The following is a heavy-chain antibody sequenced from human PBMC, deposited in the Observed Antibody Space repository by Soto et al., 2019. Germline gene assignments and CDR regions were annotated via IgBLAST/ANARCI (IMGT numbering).Heavy chain of an antibody. V-gene: IGHV1-2*02. J-gene: IGHJ4*02. CDR2: INPSNEIT. CDR1: GYTFSAYY. D-gene: IGHD1-26*01. CDR3: MRGGWGDSPIDY. Sequence: ASVKVSCKTSGYTFSAYYVHWARRAPGRGFQWLGWINPSNEITTFSEFFQGRITMTRDTSTNTVHMDLNILPSDDTAVYYCMRGGWGDSPIDYWGQGTQVTVSS.